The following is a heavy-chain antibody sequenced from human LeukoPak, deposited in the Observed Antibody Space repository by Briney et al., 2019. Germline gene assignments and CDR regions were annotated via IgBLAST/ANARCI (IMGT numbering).Heavy chain of an antibody. CDR3: ASQGHHGKIVGTTLSYFYMDV. CDR1: GGSFSGYY. Sequence: SETMSLTCAVYGGSFSGYYWSWIRQPPGKGLEWIGEINHSGSTNYNPSLKSRVTISVDTSKNQFSLKLSSVTAADTAFYYCASQGHHGKIVGTTLSYFYMDVWGKGTTVTVSS. V-gene: IGHV4-34*01. CDR2: INHSGST. J-gene: IGHJ6*03. D-gene: IGHD1-26*01.